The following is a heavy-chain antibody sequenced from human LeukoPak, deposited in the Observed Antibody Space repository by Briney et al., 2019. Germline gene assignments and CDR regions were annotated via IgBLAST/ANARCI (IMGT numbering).Heavy chain of an antibody. CDR3: ARRGLQGFCSVNSCHSFFDS. D-gene: IGHD2-15*01. CDR1: GFTFSHHS. J-gene: IGHJ5*01. CDR2: ITASGGDT. V-gene: IGHV3-23*01. Sequence: PGGSLRLSCVASGFTFSHHSISWVRQAPAKGLEWVSAITASGGDTFYAGSVEGRFSVSRDDSKSTVFPQMSSLTAVDTGIYFCARRGLQGFCSVNSCHSFFDSWGRGTRVIVSS.